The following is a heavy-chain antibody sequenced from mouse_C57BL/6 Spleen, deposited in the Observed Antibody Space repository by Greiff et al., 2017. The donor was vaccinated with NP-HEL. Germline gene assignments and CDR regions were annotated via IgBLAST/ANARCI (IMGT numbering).Heavy chain of an antibody. CDR3: TTRGGNYAWFAY. D-gene: IGHD2-1*01. CDR1: GFNIKDDY. V-gene: IGHV14-4*01. CDR2: IDPENGDT. Sequence: VQLQQSGAELVRPGASVKLSCTASGFNIKDDYLHWVKQRPEQGLEWIGWIDPENGDTEYAPKFPGKATITADTSSNTAYLQLSSLTSEDTAVYYCTTRGGNYAWFAYWGQGTLVTVSA. J-gene: IGHJ3*01.